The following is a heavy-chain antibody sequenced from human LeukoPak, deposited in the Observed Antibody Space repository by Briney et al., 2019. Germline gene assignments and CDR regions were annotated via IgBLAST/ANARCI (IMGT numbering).Heavy chain of an antibody. CDR3: ARVCTGYDILTGYYPYAFDI. V-gene: IGHV4-31*03. Sequence: SETLSLTCTVSGGSISSGGYYWSWLRQHPGTGLEWIGYIYYSGSTYYNPSLKSRVTISVDTSKNQFSLKLSSVTAADTAVYYCARVCTGYDILTGYYPYAFDIWGQGTMVTVSS. D-gene: IGHD3-9*01. CDR1: GGSISSGGYY. CDR2: IYYSGST. J-gene: IGHJ3*02.